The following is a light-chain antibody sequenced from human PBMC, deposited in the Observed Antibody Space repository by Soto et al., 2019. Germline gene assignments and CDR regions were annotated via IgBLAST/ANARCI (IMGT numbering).Light chain of an antibody. J-gene: IGLJ1*01. Sequence: QSALTQPASVPGSPGQSITISCTGTSSDVGGYNYVSWYQLHPGKAPKLMIYDVNNRPSGVSHRFSGSKSGNTASLTISGLQAEDEADYYCSSYTSSSTLVFGIGTKLPVL. V-gene: IGLV2-14*03. CDR3: SSYTSSSTLV. CDR1: SSDVGGYNY. CDR2: DVN.